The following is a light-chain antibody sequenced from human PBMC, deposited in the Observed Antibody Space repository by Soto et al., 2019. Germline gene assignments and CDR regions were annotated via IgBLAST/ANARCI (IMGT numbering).Light chain of an antibody. J-gene: IGKJ2*01. Sequence: EIVLTQSPGTLSLSPGEAVTLSCRASQTVLSSYVAWYQQKPGQPPRLLIYGASSRATGIPDRFSGGGSGTDFTLTISGLEPEDFAVYYCQQYGDSPQTFGQGTKVEIK. CDR1: QTVLSSY. CDR2: GAS. V-gene: IGKV3-20*01. CDR3: QQYGDSPQT.